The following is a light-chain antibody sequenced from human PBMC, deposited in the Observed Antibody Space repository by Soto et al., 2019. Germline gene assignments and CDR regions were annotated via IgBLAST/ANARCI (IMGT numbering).Light chain of an antibody. Sequence: EIVMTQSPATLSVSPGERATLSCRASQSVPSNLAWYQQKPGQAPRLLISGASTRATGIPARFSGSGSGTEFTLIISSLQSEDFATYYCQQYNSYLYTFGQGTKLEIK. CDR2: GAS. J-gene: IGKJ2*01. CDR3: QQYNSYLYT. V-gene: IGKV3-15*01. CDR1: QSVPSN.